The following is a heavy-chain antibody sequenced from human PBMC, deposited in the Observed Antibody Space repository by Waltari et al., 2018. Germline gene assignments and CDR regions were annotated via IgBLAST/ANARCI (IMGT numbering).Heavy chain of an antibody. Sequence: QVQLQESGPGLVKPSGTLSLTCAVSGGSISSSNWWSWVRQTPGNGLEWIGEIYHSGSTNYNPSLKSRVTISVDKSKNQFSLKLSSVTAADTAVYYCARVEVTIDGDWYFDLWGRGTLVTVSS. CDR1: GGSISSSNW. V-gene: IGHV4-4*02. J-gene: IGHJ2*01. D-gene: IGHD3-3*01. CDR2: IYHSGST. CDR3: ARVEVTIDGDWYFDL.